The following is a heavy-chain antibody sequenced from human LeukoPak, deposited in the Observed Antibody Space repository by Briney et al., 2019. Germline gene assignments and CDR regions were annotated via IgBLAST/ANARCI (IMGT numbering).Heavy chain of an antibody. CDR3: ARGLTGTGDY. J-gene: IGHJ4*02. Sequence: GRSLRLSCAASGFTFSTYTMHWVRQAPGKGLEWVALISSDGSNKYYADSVKGRFTISRDSSKNTLYLQMNSLRAEDTALYYCARGLTGTGDYWGQGTLVTVSS. D-gene: IGHD1-20*01. CDR1: GFTFSTYT. CDR2: ISSDGSNK. V-gene: IGHV3-30-3*01.